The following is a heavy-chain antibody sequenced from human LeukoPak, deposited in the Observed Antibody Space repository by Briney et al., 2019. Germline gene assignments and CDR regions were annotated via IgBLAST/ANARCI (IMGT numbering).Heavy chain of an antibody. CDR3: ARARPRGVMGFDY. D-gene: IGHD3-10*01. V-gene: IGHV4-30-2*01. Sequence: LRLSCAASGFTFSSYAMSWVRQAPGKGLEWIGYIYHSGSTYYNPSLKSRVTISVDRSKNQFSLKLSSVTAADTAVYYCARARPRGVMGFDYWGQGTLVTVSS. J-gene: IGHJ4*02. CDR2: IYHSGST. CDR1: GFTFSSYA.